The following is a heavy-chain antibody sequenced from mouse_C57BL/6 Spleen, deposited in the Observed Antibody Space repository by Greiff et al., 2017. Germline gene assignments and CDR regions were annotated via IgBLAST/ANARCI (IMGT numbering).Heavy chain of an antibody. D-gene: IGHD1-1*01. CDR2: LYPGDGDT. J-gene: IGHJ1*03. V-gene: IGHV1-82*01. CDR3: SRSDYYGSSSWYFDV. CDR1: GYAFSSSW. Sequence: VQLVESGPELVKPGASVKISCKASGYAFSSSWMNWVKQRPGTGLEWIGRLYPGDGDTNYNGKFKGKATRTADKSSSTAYMQLSSLTSEDSAVYFCSRSDYYGSSSWYFDVWGTGTTVTVSS.